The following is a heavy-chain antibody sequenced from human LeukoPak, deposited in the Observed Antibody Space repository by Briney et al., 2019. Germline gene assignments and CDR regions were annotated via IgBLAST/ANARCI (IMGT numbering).Heavy chain of an antibody. Sequence: SETLSLTCTVSGGSISSSSYYWGWIRQPPGKGLEWIGSIYYSGSTYYNPSLKSRVTISVDTSKNQFSLKLSSVTAADTAVYYCARDNYDSSGYFYWGQGTLVTVSS. CDR2: IYYSGST. D-gene: IGHD3-22*01. V-gene: IGHV4-39*02. J-gene: IGHJ4*02. CDR3: ARDNYDSSGYFY. CDR1: GGSISSSSYY.